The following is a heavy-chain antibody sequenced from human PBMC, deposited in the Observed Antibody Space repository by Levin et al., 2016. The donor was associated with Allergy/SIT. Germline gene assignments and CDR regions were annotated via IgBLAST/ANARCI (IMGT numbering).Heavy chain of an antibody. J-gene: IGHJ4*02. D-gene: IGHD3-10*01. V-gene: IGHV4-34*01. CDR2: INHSGST. CDR3: ARDIPYYYGSGSYLFDY. CDR1: GGSFSGYY. Sequence: SETLSLTCAVYGGSFSGYYWSWIRQPPGKGLEWIGEINHSGSTNYNPSLKSRVTISVDTSKNQFSLKLSSVTAADTAVYYCARDIPYYYGSGSYLFDYWGQGTLVTVSS.